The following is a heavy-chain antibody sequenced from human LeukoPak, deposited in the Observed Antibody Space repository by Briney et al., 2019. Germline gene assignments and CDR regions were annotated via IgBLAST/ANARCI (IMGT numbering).Heavy chain of an antibody. J-gene: IGHJ4*02. CDR2: IYPGDPDT. D-gene: IGHD1-26*01. Sequence: GESLKISCKGSGYSFTSYWIGWVRQMPGKGLEWMGIIYPGDPDTRYSPSFQGQVTISADKSISTAYLQWSSLKASDTAMYFCARRSSEDGSYFYYWGQGTLVTVSS. CDR3: ARRSSEDGSYFYY. V-gene: IGHV5-51*01. CDR1: GYSFTSYW.